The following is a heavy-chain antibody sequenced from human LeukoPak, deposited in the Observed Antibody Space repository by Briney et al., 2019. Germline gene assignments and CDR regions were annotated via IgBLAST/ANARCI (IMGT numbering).Heavy chain of an antibody. Sequence: GGSLRLSCAASGFTFSSYGMHWVRQAPGKGLEWVAFIRYDGSNKYYADSVKGRFTISRDNSKNTLYLQMNSLRAEDTAVYYCARVLSFTYYDSSGVTFDYWGQGTLVTVSS. D-gene: IGHD3-22*01. CDR1: GFTFSSYG. J-gene: IGHJ4*02. CDR2: IRYDGSNK. CDR3: ARVLSFTYYDSSGVTFDY. V-gene: IGHV3-30*02.